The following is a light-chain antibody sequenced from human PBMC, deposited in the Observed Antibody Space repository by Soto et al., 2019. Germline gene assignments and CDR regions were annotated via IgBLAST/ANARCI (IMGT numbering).Light chain of an antibody. CDR2: GAS. CDR3: QDYDCSSIT. CDR1: QSVTSSN. V-gene: IGKV3-20*01. Sequence: ETVLTQSPGTLSLSPGERATLSCRASQSVTSSNLAWYQQRSGQAHRLVIYGASSRATDMPDRFSGSGSGTDYTLTISRLEPEDFAVYSCQDYDCSSITFGQGTRLEI. J-gene: IGKJ5*01.